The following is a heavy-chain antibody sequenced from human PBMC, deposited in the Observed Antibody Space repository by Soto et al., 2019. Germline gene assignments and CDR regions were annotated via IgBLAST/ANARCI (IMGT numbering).Heavy chain of an antibody. CDR2: IYYSGST. D-gene: IGHD2-15*01. J-gene: IGHJ6*02. CDR3: ARHHFYCTGGSCYLQAYHYYGLDV. CDR1: GGSISSYY. V-gene: IGHV4-59*08. Sequence: SETLSLTCTVSGGSISSYYWSWIRQPPGKGLEWIGYIYYSGSTNYNPSLKSRVTISVDPSKNQFSLKLSSVTAADTAVYYCARHHFYCTGGSCYLQAYHYYGLDVWGQGTTVTGSS.